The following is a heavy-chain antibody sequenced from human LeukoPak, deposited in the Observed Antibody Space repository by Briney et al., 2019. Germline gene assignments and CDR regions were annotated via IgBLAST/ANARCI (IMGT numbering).Heavy chain of an antibody. CDR2: VDYNGNI. CDR3: ARSNHFWSGFLDT. D-gene: IGHD3-3*02. J-gene: IGHJ4*02. V-gene: IGHV4-39*06. CDR1: GGSISSRDEN. Sequence: SETLSLTCTVVGGSISSRDENWNWIRQPPGKGLEWIGNVDYNGNIYYSPSLKSRALVSVDTSKTQVPLRLTSVTVAATAVYFCARSNHFWSGFLDTWGQGTLVTVSS.